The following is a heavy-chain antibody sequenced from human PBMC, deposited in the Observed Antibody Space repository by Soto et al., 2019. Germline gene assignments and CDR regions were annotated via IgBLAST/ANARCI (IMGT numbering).Heavy chain of an antibody. V-gene: IGHV1-46*01. D-gene: IGHD3-10*01. CDR3: ARGSGTYVFFDY. Sequence: VASVKVSCKASGYIFTNYYMHWVRQAPGQGPEWMGLINPSGGSTTYAQKFQGRVTMTRDTSTTTVYMELSSLRSEDTAVYYCARGSGTYVFFDYWGQGTLVTVSS. CDR2: INPSGGST. J-gene: IGHJ4*02. CDR1: GYIFTNYY.